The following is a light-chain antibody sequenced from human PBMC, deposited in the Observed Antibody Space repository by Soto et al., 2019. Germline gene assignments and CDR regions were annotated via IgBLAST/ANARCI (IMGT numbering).Light chain of an antibody. CDR3: AAWDDSLNGYV. V-gene: IGLV1-44*01. J-gene: IGLJ1*01. CDR2: SNN. CDR1: SSNIGGNT. Sequence: SALTQSPSASGTPGQRVTISCSEGSSNIGGNTVNWYQQLPGTAPKLLIYSNNQRPSGVPDRFSGSKSGTSASLAISGLQSEDEADYYCAAWDDSLNGYVFGTGTKVTVL.